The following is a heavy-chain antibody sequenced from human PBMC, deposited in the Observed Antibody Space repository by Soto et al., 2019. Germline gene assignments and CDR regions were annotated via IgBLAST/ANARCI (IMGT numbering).Heavy chain of an antibody. CDR2: IYSTGET. V-gene: IGHV3-66*01. D-gene: IGHD3-16*02. Sequence: EVQLVESGGGLVQPGGSLRLSCAASGFAVNKNYMSWIRQAPGKGLDWVSVIYSTGETYYADSVKGRFTISRDDSTNTLYLIMNSLRVDDTAVYYCAREDSYTFSPRSPCFDSWGQRTLVMVSS. CDR3: AREDSYTFSPRSPCFDS. J-gene: IGHJ4*02. CDR1: GFAVNKNY.